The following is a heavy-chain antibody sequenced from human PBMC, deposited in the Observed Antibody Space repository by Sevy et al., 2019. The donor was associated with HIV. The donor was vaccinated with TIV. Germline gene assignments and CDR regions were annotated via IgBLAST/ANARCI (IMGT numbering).Heavy chain of an antibody. CDR1: GYSFASSW. J-gene: IGHJ4*02. D-gene: IGHD6-13*01. V-gene: IGHV5-51*01. Sequence: GESLKISCKGSGYSFASSWIGWVRQVPGRSLEWMGIFYPGDSESRYNPSFQGQVTISADKSISTAYLQWSSLRASDTAMYFCARLPVAAAGLYYFDYSGQRTMVTVSS. CDR2: FYPGDSES. CDR3: ARLPVAAAGLYYFDY.